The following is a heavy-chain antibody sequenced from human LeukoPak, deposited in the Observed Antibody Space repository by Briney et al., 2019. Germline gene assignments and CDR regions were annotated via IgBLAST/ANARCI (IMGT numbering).Heavy chain of an antibody. Sequence: SETLSLTCTVSTGSISSYYWSWIRQPPGKTLEWIRYIYYSGSANYNPSLKSRVTISVDTSKNQFSLKLTSVTAADTAMYYCARHWVSSESPYSFDIWGQGTMVTVSS. CDR3: ARHWVSSESPYSFDI. V-gene: IGHV4-59*08. D-gene: IGHD1-26*01. CDR2: IYYSGSA. J-gene: IGHJ3*02. CDR1: TGSISSYY.